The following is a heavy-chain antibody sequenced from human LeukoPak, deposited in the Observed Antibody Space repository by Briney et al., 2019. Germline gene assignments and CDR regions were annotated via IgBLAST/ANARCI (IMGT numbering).Heavy chain of an antibody. J-gene: IGHJ4*02. CDR1: GGSISSGGYF. V-gene: IGHV4-31*03. CDR2: IYYSGST. Sequence: SETLSLTCTVSGGSISSGGYFWSWIRQHPGKGLEWIGYIYYSGSTYYNPSLKSRVTISVDTSKNQFSLKLSSVTAADTAVYYCARIIRAARPDYWGQGTLVTVSS. D-gene: IGHD6-6*01. CDR3: ARIIRAARPDY.